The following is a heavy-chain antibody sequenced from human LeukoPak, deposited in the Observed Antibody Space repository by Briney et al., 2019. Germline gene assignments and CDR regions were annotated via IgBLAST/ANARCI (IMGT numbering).Heavy chain of an antibody. J-gene: IGHJ4*02. CDR3: AKGQTWASVYFDS. V-gene: IGHV3-23*01. Sequence: GGSLTLSCAASGFIFSDSAMHWVRQAPGEGLEYISVISSSGDDTLYADSVKGRFTISRDNFKNTLYLQMNSLRAEETAVYYCAKGQTWASVYFDSWGQGTLVTVSS. CDR1: GFIFSDSA. CDR2: ISSSGDDT. D-gene: IGHD7-27*01.